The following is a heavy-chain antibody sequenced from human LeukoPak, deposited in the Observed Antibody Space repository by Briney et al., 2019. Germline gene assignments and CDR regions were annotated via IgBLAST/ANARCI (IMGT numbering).Heavy chain of an antibody. CDR1: GGSISSYY. J-gene: IGHJ5*02. D-gene: IGHD6-19*01. CDR3: ARERRVSANWFDP. CDR2: IYYSGST. V-gene: IGHV4-59*01. Sequence: SETLSLTCTVSGGSISSYYWSWIRQPPGKGLEWIGYIYYSGSTNYNPSLKSRVTISVDTSKNQFSLKLSSVTAADTAVYCCARERRVSANWFDPWGQGTLVTVSS.